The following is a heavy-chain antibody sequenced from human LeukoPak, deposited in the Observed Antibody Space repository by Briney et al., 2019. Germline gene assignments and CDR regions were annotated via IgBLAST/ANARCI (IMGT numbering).Heavy chain of an antibody. CDR3: ARGPFRGYYMDV. CDR1: GFTFSSYA. V-gene: IGHV3-30*04. Sequence: GGSLRLSCAASGFTFSSYAMHWVRQAPGKGLEWVAVISYDGSNKYYADSVKGRFTISRDNSKNTLYLQMNSLRAEDTAVYYCARGPFRGYYMDVWGKGTTVAVSS. CDR2: ISYDGSNK. D-gene: IGHD3-10*01. J-gene: IGHJ6*03.